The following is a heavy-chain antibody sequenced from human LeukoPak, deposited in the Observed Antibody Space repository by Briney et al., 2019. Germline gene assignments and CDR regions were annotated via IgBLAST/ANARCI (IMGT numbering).Heavy chain of an antibody. Sequence: GGPLRLSCAASGFTFSTYDMHWVRQAPGKGLEWVAIISYDGSDKYYADSVKGRFTISRDNSKNTLYLQMNSLRAEDTAVYYCAKDFGEAAFDIWGQGTMVTVSS. CDR3: AKDFGEAAFDI. D-gene: IGHD3-10*01. J-gene: IGHJ3*02. V-gene: IGHV3-30*18. CDR1: GFTFSTYD. CDR2: ISYDGSDK.